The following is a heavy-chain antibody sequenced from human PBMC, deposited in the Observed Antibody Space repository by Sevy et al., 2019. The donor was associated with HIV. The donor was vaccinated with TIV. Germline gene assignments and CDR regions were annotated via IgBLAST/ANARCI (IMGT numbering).Heavy chain of an antibody. CDR2: IKSKTDGGTT. V-gene: IGHV3-15*01. Sequence: GGSLRLSCAASGFTFSNAWMSWVRQAPGKGLEWVGRIKSKTDGGTTDYAAPVKGRFTISGDDSKNTPDLQIISVKTEDTAIYYCTTDSEKLGLSALLDYWSQGTLVTVSS. CDR3: TTDSEKLGLSALLDY. CDR1: GFTFSNAW. D-gene: IGHD3-10*01. J-gene: IGHJ4*02.